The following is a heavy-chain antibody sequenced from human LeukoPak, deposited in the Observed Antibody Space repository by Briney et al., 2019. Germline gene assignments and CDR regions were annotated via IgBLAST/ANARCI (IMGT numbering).Heavy chain of an antibody. CDR1: GFTFSSYA. J-gene: IGHJ4*02. Sequence: GALRLSCAASGFTFSSYATNWVRQAPGRGLEWVAVISYDGSTTYYADSVKGRFTISRDNSKNTLYLQMNSLRAEDTAMYYCARGSGVASDYWGQGTLVTVSS. V-gene: IGHV3-30-3*01. CDR2: ISYDGSTT. CDR3: ARGSGVASDY. D-gene: IGHD6-25*01.